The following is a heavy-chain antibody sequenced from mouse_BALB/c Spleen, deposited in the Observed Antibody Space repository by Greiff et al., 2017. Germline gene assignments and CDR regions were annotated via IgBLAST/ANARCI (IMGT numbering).Heavy chain of an antibody. CDR3: ARSSYDGYSRYAMDD. D-gene: IGHD2-3*01. Sequence: VQLQQSGAELVKPGASVKLSCTASGFNIKDTYMHWVKQRPEQGLEWIGRIDPANGNTKYDPKFQGKATITADTSSNTAYLQLSSLTSEDTAVYYGARSSYDGYSRYAMDDWGQGTSVTVSS. J-gene: IGHJ4*01. CDR1: GFNIKDTY. V-gene: IGHV14-3*02. CDR2: IDPANGNT.